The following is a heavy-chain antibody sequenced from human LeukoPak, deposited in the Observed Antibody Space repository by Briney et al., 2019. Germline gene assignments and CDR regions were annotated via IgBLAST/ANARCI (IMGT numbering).Heavy chain of an antibody. CDR3: ARPRILSTVTTDAFDI. CDR1: GGTFSSYA. J-gene: IGHJ3*02. CDR2: IIPNFGTA. V-gene: IGHV1-69*13. D-gene: IGHD4-17*01. Sequence: GASVKVSCKASGGTFSSYAISWVRQAPGQGLEWMGGIIPNFGTANYAQKFQGRVTITADESTSTAYMELSSLRSEDTAVYYCARPRILSTVTTDAFDIWGQGTMVTVSS.